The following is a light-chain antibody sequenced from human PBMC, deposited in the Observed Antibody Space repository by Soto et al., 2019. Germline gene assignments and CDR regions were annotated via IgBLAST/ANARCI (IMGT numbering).Light chain of an antibody. CDR1: QSISSY. J-gene: IGKJ3*01. CDR2: AAS. Sequence: DIQMTQSPSSLSASVGDRVTITCRASQSISSYLNWYQQKPGKAPKLLIYAASSLQSGVTSRFSGSGSGTDFTLTISSLQPEDFANYYCQQSYSTPQTFGPGTKVDIK. V-gene: IGKV1-39*01. CDR3: QQSYSTPQT.